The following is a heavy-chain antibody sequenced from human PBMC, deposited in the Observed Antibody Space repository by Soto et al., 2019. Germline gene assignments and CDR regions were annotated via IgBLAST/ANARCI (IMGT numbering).Heavy chain of an antibody. CDR1: GYTFTSYG. Sequence: QVQLVQSGAEVKKPGASVKVSCKASGYTFTSYGISWVRQAPGQGLEWMGWISAYNGKTNYAQKLQGRVNMTTDTSTSKAYMELRSLRSDDTALYYCARDGTYYDSLTGFYYHYGMDVWGQGTTVTGSS. CDR3: ARDGTYYDSLTGFYYHYGMDV. J-gene: IGHJ6*02. D-gene: IGHD3-9*01. V-gene: IGHV1-18*01. CDR2: ISAYNGKT.